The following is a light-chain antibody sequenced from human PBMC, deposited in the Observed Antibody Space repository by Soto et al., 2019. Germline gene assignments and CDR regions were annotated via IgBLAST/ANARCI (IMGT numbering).Light chain of an antibody. CDR3: SSHGGNSPYV. CDR1: TSDIGGYDY. J-gene: IGLJ1*01. Sequence: QSALTQPPSASGSPGQSVAISCTGTTSDIGGYDYVSWYQQHPGNAPKLMIYEVNKRPSGVPDRFSGSKSGKTASLTVSGLQAEDEADYYCSSHGGNSPYVFGTGTKVTVL. V-gene: IGLV2-8*01. CDR2: EVN.